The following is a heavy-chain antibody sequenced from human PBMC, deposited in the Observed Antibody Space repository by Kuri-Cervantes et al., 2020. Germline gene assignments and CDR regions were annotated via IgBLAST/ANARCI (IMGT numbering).Heavy chain of an antibody. J-gene: IGHJ3*02. CDR2: ILPIFGTA. V-gene: IGHV1-69*13. Sequence: SVKVSCKASGYTFTSYYMHWVRQAPGQGLEWLGGILPIFGTANYAQKFQGRVTITADESTSTAYMELSSLRSEDTAVYYCARAFQHAFDIWGQGTMVTVSS. D-gene: IGHD2-2*01. CDR3: ARAFQHAFDI. CDR1: GYTFTSYY.